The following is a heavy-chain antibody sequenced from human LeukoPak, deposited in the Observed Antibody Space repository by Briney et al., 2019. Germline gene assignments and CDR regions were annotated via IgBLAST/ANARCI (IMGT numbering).Heavy chain of an antibody. Sequence: SLKISCAASGFTFDDYAMHWVRQAPGKGLEWVSGISWNSGNIGYADSVKGRFTISRDNAKNSLYLQMNSLRAEDTALYYCAKDMAPWNDFWSGYPLDYWGQGTLVTVSS. CDR2: ISWNSGNI. CDR3: AKDMAPWNDFWSGYPLDY. CDR1: GFTFDDYA. J-gene: IGHJ4*02. V-gene: IGHV3-9*01. D-gene: IGHD3-3*01.